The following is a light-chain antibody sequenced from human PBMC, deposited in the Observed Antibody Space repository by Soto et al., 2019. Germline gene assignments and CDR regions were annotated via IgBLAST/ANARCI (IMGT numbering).Light chain of an antibody. CDR1: SSDVGGYNY. J-gene: IGLJ3*02. CDR3: FSYTTSSTLV. Sequence: QSALTQPASVSGSPGQSITISCTGTSSDVGGYNYVSWYQQHPAKAPKLMIYEVSNRPSGVSHRFTGSKSGNTAFLTISVIQAEDEADYYCFSYTTSSTLVFGGGTKLTVL. CDR2: EVS. V-gene: IGLV2-14*01.